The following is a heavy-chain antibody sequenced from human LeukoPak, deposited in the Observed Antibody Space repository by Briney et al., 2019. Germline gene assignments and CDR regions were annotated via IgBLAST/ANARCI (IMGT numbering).Heavy chain of an antibody. CDR2: ISAYNGNT. Sequence: GASVKVSCKASGYTFNGYYMHWVRQAPGQGLEWMGWISAYNGNTNYAQKLQGRVTMTTDTSTSTAYMELRSLRSDDTAVYYCARDGVRYCSGGSCYCHFDYWGQGTLVTVSS. J-gene: IGHJ4*02. CDR1: GYTFNGYY. V-gene: IGHV1-18*04. D-gene: IGHD2-15*01. CDR3: ARDGVRYCSGGSCYCHFDY.